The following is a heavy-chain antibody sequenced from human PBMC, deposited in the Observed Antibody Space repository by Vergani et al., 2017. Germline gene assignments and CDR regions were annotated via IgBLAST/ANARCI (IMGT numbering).Heavy chain of an antibody. V-gene: IGHV1-69*02. CDR2: IISILGIA. CDR3: ARAGNYYGDYPEIN. CDR1: GGTFSSYT. J-gene: IGHJ4*02. D-gene: IGHD4-17*01. Sequence: QVQLVQSGAEVKKPGSSVKVSCKASGGTFSSYTISWVRQAPGQGLEWMGRIISILGIANYAQKFQGRVTFTADKSTSTAYMELSSLRSEDTAVYYCARAGNYYGDYPEINWGQGTLLTVSS.